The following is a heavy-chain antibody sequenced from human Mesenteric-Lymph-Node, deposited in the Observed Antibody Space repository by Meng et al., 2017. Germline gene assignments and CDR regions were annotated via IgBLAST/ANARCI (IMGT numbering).Heavy chain of an antibody. CDR1: GYTFTSYG. D-gene: IGHD5-24*01. V-gene: IGHV1-18*01. J-gene: IGHJ4*02. Sequence: ASVKVSCKASGYTFTSYGISWVRQAPGQGLEWMGWISTYNGNINYAQMFQGRVTMTTDTSTSTAYMELRSLRSDDTAVYYCARGAGVEMATSHFDYWGQGTLVTVSS. CDR2: ISTYNGNI. CDR3: ARGAGVEMATSHFDY.